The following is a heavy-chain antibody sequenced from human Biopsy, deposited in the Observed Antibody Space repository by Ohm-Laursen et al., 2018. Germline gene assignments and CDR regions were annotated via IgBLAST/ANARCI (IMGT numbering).Heavy chain of an antibody. J-gene: IGHJ2*01. CDR1: GFTFSDYC. D-gene: IGHD5-18*01. Sequence: SLRLSCTASGFTFSDYCISWVRQAPGKGLEWVADIYQDGYERYYVDSVKGRFTISRDNAKRSLYLQMDSLRGADTAVYFCARAIGSSYGYLKGFDLWGRGTLVTVSS. CDR2: IYQDGYER. V-gene: IGHV3-7*01. CDR3: ARAIGSSYGYLKGFDL.